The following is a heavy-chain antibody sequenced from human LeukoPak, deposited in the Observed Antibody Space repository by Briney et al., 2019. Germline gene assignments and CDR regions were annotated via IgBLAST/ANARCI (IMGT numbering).Heavy chain of an antibody. CDR2: ISSSSSYI. Sequence: GGSLRLSCAASGFTFSSYSMNWVRQAPGKGLEWVSSISSSSSYIYYADSVKGRFTISRDNAKNSLYLQMNSLRAEDTAVYYCARAVVVPAAIYYYGMDVWGQGTTVTVSS. D-gene: IGHD2-2*01. V-gene: IGHV3-21*01. CDR1: GFTFSSYS. J-gene: IGHJ6*02. CDR3: ARAVVVPAAIYYYGMDV.